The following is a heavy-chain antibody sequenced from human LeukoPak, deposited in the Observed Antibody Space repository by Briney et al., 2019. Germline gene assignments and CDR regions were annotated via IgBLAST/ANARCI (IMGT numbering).Heavy chain of an antibody. CDR2: IIPIFGTA. J-gene: IGHJ3*01. V-gene: IGHV1-69*05. CDR3: AITISGPGAFDV. D-gene: IGHD5-24*01. CDR1: GGTFSSYA. Sequence: ASVKVSCKASGGTFSSYAISWVRQAPGQGLEWMGGIIPIFGTANYAQKFQGRVTITTDESTSTAYMELSSLRSEDMAVYYCAITISGPGAFDVWGQGTMVTVSS.